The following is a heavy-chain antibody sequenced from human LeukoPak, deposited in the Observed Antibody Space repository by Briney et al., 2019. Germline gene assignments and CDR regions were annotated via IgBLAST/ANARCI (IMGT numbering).Heavy chain of an antibody. CDR1: GGSISSSSYY. J-gene: IGHJ4*02. D-gene: IGHD3-10*02. Sequence: SETPSLTCTVSGGSISSSSYYWGWIRQPPEKGQEWVGSIYYSWSTYYNPSLKSQVTISVDTSKNQFSLKRSSVNAADTAVYVCARVTSTYVRFDYWGQGTLVTVSS. CDR2: IYYSWST. CDR3: ARVTSTYVRFDY. V-gene: IGHV4-39*07.